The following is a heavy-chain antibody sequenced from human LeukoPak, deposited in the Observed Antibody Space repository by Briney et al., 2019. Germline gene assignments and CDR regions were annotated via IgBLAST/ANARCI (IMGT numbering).Heavy chain of an antibody. D-gene: IGHD2-2*01. J-gene: IGHJ6*03. CDR2: ISSSGSTI. CDR1: GFTFSDYY. Sequence: KAGGSLRLSCAASGFTFSDYYMSWIRQAPGKGLEWVSHISSSGSTIYYADSVKGRFTISRDNAKNSLYLQMNSLRAEDTAVYYCARKDIVVVPAAMYYYYYYMDVWGKGTTVTVSS. CDR3: ARKDIVVVPAAMYYYYYYMDV. V-gene: IGHV3-11*01.